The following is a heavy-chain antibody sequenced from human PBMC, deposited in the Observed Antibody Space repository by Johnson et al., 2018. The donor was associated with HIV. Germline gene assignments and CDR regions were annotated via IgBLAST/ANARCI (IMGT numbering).Heavy chain of an antibody. J-gene: IGHJ3*02. Sequence: VQLVESGGGLVKPGGSLRLSCAASGFIFSDYYMSWIRQAPGKGLEWVGRIKSKTDGGTTDYAAPVKGRFTISRDDSKNTLYLQMNSLKTEDTAVYYGARAWRDGTTYRRAFDIWGQGTMVTVSS. V-gene: IGHV3-15*01. D-gene: IGHD1-1*01. CDR2: IKSKTDGGTT. CDR3: ARAWRDGTTYRRAFDI. CDR1: GFIFSDYY.